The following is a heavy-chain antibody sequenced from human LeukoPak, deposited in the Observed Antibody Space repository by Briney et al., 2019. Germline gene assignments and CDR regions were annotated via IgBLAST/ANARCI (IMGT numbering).Heavy chain of an antibody. J-gene: IGHJ4*02. CDR2: ISSSSSTI. V-gene: IGHV3-48*01. Sequence: GGSLRLSCAASGFTFSSYSMNWVRQAPGKGLEWVSYISSSSSTIYYADSVKGRFTISRDNAKNSLYLQMNSLRAEDTAVYYCAKDADIVVSSYFDYWSQGTLVTVSS. D-gene: IGHD2-2*01. CDR1: GFTFSSYS. CDR3: AKDADIVVSSYFDY.